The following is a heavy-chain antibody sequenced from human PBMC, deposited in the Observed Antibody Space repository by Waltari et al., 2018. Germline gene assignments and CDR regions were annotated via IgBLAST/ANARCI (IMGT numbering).Heavy chain of an antibody. Sequence: QVQLVQSGAEVKKPGSSVKVSCKASGGTFSSYAISWVRQAPGTGLEWMGGIIPIFGTANYAQKFQGRVTITTDESTSTAYMELSSLRSEDTAVYYCTVHPPRIAAAGTLHKNAFDIWGQGTMVTVSS. V-gene: IGHV1-69*05. CDR2: IIPIFGTA. CDR3: TVHPPRIAAAGTLHKNAFDI. D-gene: IGHD6-13*01. J-gene: IGHJ3*02. CDR1: GGTFSSYA.